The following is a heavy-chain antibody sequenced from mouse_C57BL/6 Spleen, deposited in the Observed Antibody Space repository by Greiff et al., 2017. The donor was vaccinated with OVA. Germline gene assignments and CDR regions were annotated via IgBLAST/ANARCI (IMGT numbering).Heavy chain of an antibody. CDR3: ARGITTVVDY. CDR1: GFTFSDYG. D-gene: IGHD1-1*01. J-gene: IGHJ2*01. CDR2: ISSGSSTI. Sequence: EVMLVESGGGLVKPGGSLKLSCAASGFTFSDYGMHWVRQAPETGLEWVAYISSGSSTIYYADTVKGRFTISRDNAKNTLFLQMTSLRSEDTAMYYCARGITTVVDYWGQGTTLTVSS. V-gene: IGHV5-17*01.